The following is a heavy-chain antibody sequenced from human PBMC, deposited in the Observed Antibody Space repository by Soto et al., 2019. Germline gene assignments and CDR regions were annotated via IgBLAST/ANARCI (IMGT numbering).Heavy chain of an antibody. CDR1: GFTFSSYW. CDR3: ARAADTAMVSVVFDY. Sequence: PGGSLRLSCAASGFTFSSYWMHWVRQAPGKGLVWVSRINSDGSSTSYADSVKGRFTISRDNAKNTLYLQMNSLRAEDTAVYYCARAADTAMVSVVFDYWGQGTLVPSPQ. J-gene: IGHJ4*02. D-gene: IGHD5-18*01. CDR2: INSDGSST. V-gene: IGHV3-74*01.